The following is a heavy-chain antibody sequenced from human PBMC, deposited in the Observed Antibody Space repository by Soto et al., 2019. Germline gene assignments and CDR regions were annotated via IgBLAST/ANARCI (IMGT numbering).Heavy chain of an antibody. CDR1: GYSFTSYW. CDR2: IYPGDSDT. J-gene: IGHJ6*02. V-gene: IGHV5-51*01. D-gene: IGHD3-10*01. CDR3: ARRRKYYRSGSYYPYYYYGMDV. Sequence: PGESLKISCEGSGYSFTSYWIGWVRQMPGKGLEWMGIIYPGDSDTRYSPSFQGQVTISADKSISTAYLQWSSLKASDTAMYYCARRRKYYRSGSYYPYYYYGMDVWGQGTTVTVSS.